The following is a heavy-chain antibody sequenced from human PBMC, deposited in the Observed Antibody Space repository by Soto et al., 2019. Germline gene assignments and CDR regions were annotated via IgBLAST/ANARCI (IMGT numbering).Heavy chain of an antibody. D-gene: IGHD6-19*01. CDR2: IYYSGNT. CDR1: GGSISSSTYY. V-gene: IGHV4-39*01. J-gene: IGHJ4*02. Sequence: SETLSLTCTVSGGSISSSTYYWGWIRQPPGKGLEWIGSIYYSGNTYYNPSLKSRVTMSVDTSKNQFSLKLSSVTAADTAVYYCAGHWYSSGWPDYWGQGTLVTVSS. CDR3: AGHWYSSGWPDY.